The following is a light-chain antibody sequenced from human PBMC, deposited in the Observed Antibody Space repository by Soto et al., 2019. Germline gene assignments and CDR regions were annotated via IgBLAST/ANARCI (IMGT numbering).Light chain of an antibody. V-gene: IGKV1-5*03. CDR2: KAS. J-gene: IGKJ1*01. CDR1: ENIGAW. Sequence: IQLTQSPSTLSASVGDRVTISCRASENIGAWLAWYQQKPGKAPKLLIYKASSLESGVPSRFSGCGSGTEFTLTISSLQPDDFATYYCQQYHIYSWTFGPGTKVDIK. CDR3: QQYHIYSWT.